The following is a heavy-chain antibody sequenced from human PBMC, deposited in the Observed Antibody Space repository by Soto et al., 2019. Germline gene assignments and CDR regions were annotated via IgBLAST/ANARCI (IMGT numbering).Heavy chain of an antibody. J-gene: IGHJ4*02. V-gene: IGHV4-39*01. D-gene: IGHD3-22*01. CDR2: IYYSGST. Sequence: SETLSLTCTVSGGSISSSNYYWGWIRQPPGKGLEWIGSIYYSGSTYYNASLKSRVTISVDTSKNQFSLKLNSVTAADTAVYYCASLPLTMIVVVTPYWGQGTLVTVSS. CDR1: GGSISSSNYY. CDR3: ASLPLTMIVVVTPY.